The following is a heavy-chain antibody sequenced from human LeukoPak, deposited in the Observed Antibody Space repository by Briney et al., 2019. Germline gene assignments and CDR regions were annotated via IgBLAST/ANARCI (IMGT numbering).Heavy chain of an antibody. D-gene: IGHD6-19*01. V-gene: IGHV3-30*15. CDR1: IVFTLRNYA. J-gene: IGHJ4*02. CDR2: ISIDGSRQ. CDR3: ARELRGSGWSGFDY. Sequence: PGGSLRLSCAPSIVFTLRNYAIHWVRQAPGKGLEWVAVISIDGSRQHYADFLVGRFTISRDNSKNTVSLQMSSLRTEDTAVYFCARELRGSGWSGFDYWGQGTLVTVSS.